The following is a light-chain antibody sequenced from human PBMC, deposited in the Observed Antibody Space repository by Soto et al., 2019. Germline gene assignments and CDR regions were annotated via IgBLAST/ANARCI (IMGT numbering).Light chain of an antibody. J-gene: IGKJ5*01. V-gene: IGKV3-11*01. CDR1: QSVSSSY. Sequence: IMLIQFPATLSVSPGERATLSCRASQSVSSSYLAWYQQKPGQAPRLLIYDASNRATGIPARFSGSGSGTDFTLTISSLEPEDFAVYYCQQRSNWPSITFGQGTRLEIK. CDR2: DAS. CDR3: QQRSNWPSIT.